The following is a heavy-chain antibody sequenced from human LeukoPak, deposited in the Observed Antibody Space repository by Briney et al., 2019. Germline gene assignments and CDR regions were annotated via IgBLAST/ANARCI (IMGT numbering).Heavy chain of an antibody. Sequence: SETLSLTCTVSGGSISSSSYYWGWIRQPPGKGLEWIGSIYYSGSTYYNPSLKSRVTISVDTSKNQFSLKLSSVTAADTAGYYCARRIQLWQGIDYWGQGTLVTVSS. V-gene: IGHV4-39*01. J-gene: IGHJ4*02. D-gene: IGHD5-18*01. CDR2: IYYSGST. CDR3: ARRIQLWQGIDY. CDR1: GGSISSSSYY.